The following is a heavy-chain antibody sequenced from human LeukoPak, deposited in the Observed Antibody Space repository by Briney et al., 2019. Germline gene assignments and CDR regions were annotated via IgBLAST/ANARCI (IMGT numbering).Heavy chain of an antibody. D-gene: IGHD3-10*01. Sequence: GGSLRLSCVASGFTFSSYWMSWVRQAPGKGLEWVANINQEGSQKYYVDSVKGRLTISRDNARNSLHLQMNSLRAEDTAVYYCVRGSSGTAVRGVSWAWFDPWGQGTLVTVSS. CDR3: VRGSSGTAVRGVSWAWFDP. V-gene: IGHV3-7*05. J-gene: IGHJ5*02. CDR2: INQEGSQK. CDR1: GFTFSSYW.